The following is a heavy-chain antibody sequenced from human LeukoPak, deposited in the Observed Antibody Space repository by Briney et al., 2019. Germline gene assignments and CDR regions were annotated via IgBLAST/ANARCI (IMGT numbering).Heavy chain of an antibody. D-gene: IGHD6-19*01. V-gene: IGHV1-46*01. CDR1: GYTFTNYY. Sequence: ASVKVSCKASGYTFTNYYMHWVRQAPGQGLEWMGIINPTGGSTTYAQKFQGRVTMTRDTSTSTVYMELSSLRSEDTAVYYCASDPQQWLVPSDYWGQGTLVTVSS. CDR2: INPTGGST. CDR3: ASDPQQWLVPSDY. J-gene: IGHJ4*02.